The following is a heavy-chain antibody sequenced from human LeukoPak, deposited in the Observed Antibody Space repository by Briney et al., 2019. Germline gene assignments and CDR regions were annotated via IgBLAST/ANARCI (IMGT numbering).Heavy chain of an antibody. V-gene: IGHV3-30*02. CDR1: GFTFSSYG. Sequence: GGSLRLSCAASGFTFSSYGMHWVRQAPGKGLEWVTFIRYDGSNRYYADSVRGRFTISRDNSKSTLSLQMNSLRAEDTAIYYCATYRQVLLPFESWGQGTLVTVSS. CDR3: ATYRQVLLPFES. J-gene: IGHJ4*02. D-gene: IGHD2-8*02. CDR2: IRYDGSNR.